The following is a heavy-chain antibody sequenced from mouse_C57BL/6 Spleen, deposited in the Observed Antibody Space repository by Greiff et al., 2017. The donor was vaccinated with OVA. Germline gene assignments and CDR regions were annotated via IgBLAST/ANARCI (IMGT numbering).Heavy chain of an antibody. D-gene: IGHD4-1*01. V-gene: IGHV5-6*01. CDR1: GFTFSSYG. Sequence: EVQGVESGGDLVKPGGSLKLSCAASGFTFSSYGMSWVRQTPDKRLEWVATISSGGSYTYYPDSVKGRFTISRDNAKNTLYLQMSSLKSEDTAMYYCARPKLTGYAMDYWGQGPSVTVSS. CDR2: ISSGGSYT. J-gene: IGHJ4*01. CDR3: ARPKLTGYAMDY.